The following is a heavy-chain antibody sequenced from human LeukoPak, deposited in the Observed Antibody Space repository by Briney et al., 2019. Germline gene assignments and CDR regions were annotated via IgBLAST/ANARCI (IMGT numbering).Heavy chain of an antibody. CDR3: AREVMITFGGVTVSGGFDY. CDR2: IKQDGSEK. V-gene: IGHV3-7*01. D-gene: IGHD3-16*01. Sequence: GGSLRLSCAASGFTFSSNWMSWVRQAPGKGLEWVANIKQDGSEKYYVDSVKGRFTISRDNAKNSLYLQMNSVRAEDTAVYYCAREVMITFGGVTVSGGFDYWGQGILVTVSS. CDR1: GFTFSSNW. J-gene: IGHJ4*02.